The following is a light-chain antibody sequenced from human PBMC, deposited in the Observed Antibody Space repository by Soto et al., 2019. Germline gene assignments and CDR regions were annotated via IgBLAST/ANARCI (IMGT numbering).Light chain of an antibody. CDR1: QGVFSSSNNTNY. V-gene: IGKV4-1*01. CDR3: QGTHWPALT. J-gene: IGKJ4*01. CDR2: LAS. Sequence: VVTPPPASLAVFLGEGATVNCKSSQGVFSSSNNTNYISWHQQQPGQPPSLLFYLASTRESVVPGCISGSGSGTDFTHTSSVVPEEDGVFYCRQGTHWPALTFGGGTKVDIK.